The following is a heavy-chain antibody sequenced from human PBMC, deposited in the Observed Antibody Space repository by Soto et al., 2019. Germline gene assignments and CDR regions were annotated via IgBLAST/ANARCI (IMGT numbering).Heavy chain of an antibody. V-gene: IGHV3-30-3*01. J-gene: IGHJ6*01. D-gene: IGHD2-15*01. CDR2: ISYDGSNK. CDR3: ARDRYCSGGRCDGMDV. CDR1: GFSFSSYA. Sequence: QVQLVESGGGVVQPGRSLRLSCAASGFSFSSYAMHWVRQAPGKGLEWVAVISYDGSNKYYADSVKGRFTISRDNSKNTLYLQMNSLRTEDTAVYYCARDRYCSGGRCDGMDVW.